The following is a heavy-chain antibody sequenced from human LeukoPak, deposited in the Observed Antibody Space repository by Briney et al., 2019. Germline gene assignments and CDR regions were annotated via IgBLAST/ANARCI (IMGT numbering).Heavy chain of an antibody. Sequence: PSETLSLTCSVSGGSIITSGNCWVWIRQPRGTGLEWIGSVENTGSTYYNASFNSRLTIPIDTSTHPFSLRLYSVTAADTAMYYCARQEAYGPSGYDVINRWGQGTLVTVSS. CDR2: VENTGST. J-gene: IGHJ5*02. D-gene: IGHD5-12*01. CDR1: GGSIITSGNC. V-gene: IGHV4-39*01. CDR3: ARQEAYGPSGYDVINR.